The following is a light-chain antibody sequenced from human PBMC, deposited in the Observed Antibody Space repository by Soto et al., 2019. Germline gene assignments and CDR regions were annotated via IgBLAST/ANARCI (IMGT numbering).Light chain of an antibody. V-gene: IGKV2-28*01. CDR2: FGS. CDR3: MQALQSLT. CDR1: RSRLYNNTYNY. Sequence: EIVMTQCPLTLPVTPGEPASISCRSGRSRLYNNTYNYLDWYVQKPGQSPQLLIYFGSNRAPGVPDRFSGSGSGTDFTLKINRVEAEDVGTYYGMQALQSLTFGQGTRLEIK. J-gene: IGKJ5*01.